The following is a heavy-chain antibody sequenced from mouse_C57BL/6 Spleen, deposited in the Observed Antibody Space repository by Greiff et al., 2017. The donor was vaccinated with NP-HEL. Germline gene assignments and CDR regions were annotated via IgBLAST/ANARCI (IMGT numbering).Heavy chain of an antibody. D-gene: IGHD2-1*01. CDR2: IDPENGDT. CDR1: GFNIKDDY. CDR3: TTRGIYPWFAY. J-gene: IGHJ3*01. Sequence: EVQLQQSGAELVRPGASVKLSCTASGFNIKDDYMHWVKQRPEQGLEWIGWIDPENGDTEYASKFQGKATITADPSSNTAYLQLSSLTSEDTAVYYCTTRGIYPWFAYWGQGTLVTVSA. V-gene: IGHV14-4*01.